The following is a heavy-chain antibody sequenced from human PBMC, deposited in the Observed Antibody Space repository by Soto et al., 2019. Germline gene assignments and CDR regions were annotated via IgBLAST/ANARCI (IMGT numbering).Heavy chain of an antibody. CDR1: GYTFTSYD. Sequence: GASVKVSCKASGYTFTSYDINWVRQATGHGLEWMGWMNPNSGNTVYAQKFQGRVTMTRDTSISTAYMELSSLRSEDTAVYYCARERTGTTSNWFDPWGKGTLVTVSS. CDR2: MNPNSGNT. CDR3: ARERTGTTSNWFDP. D-gene: IGHD1-7*01. V-gene: IGHV1-8*01. J-gene: IGHJ5*02.